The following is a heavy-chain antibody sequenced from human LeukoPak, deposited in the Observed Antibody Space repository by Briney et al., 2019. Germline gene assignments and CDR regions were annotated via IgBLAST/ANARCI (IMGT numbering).Heavy chain of an antibody. V-gene: IGHV4-34*01. CDR1: GGSFSGYY. CDR2: INHSGST. Sequence: SETLSLTCAVYGGSFSGYYWSWIRQPPGKGLEWIGEINHSGSTNYNPSLKSRVTISVDTSKNQFSLKLSSVTAADTAVYYCARELSVVPAAIGHNWFDPWGQGTLVTVSS. CDR3: ARELSVVPAAIGHNWFDP. J-gene: IGHJ5*02. D-gene: IGHD2-2*02.